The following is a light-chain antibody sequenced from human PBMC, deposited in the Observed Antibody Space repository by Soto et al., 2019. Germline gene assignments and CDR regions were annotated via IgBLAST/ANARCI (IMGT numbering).Light chain of an antibody. CDR3: CSYAGSSSVL. Sequence: QSALAQPASVSGSPGQSITISCTGTSRDVGTYTLVSWYQQYPGKAPKLIIYEGSKRPSGVSNCFSASKTGRTASLTISGLQREDEADYYCCSYAGSSSVLFGGGTKVTVL. V-gene: IGLV2-23*03. CDR1: SRDVGTYTL. J-gene: IGLJ2*01. CDR2: EGS.